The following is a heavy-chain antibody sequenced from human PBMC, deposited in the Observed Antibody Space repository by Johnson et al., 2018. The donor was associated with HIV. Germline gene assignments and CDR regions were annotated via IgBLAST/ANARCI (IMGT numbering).Heavy chain of an antibody. CDR3: ARQNYYDSSGPCAFDI. V-gene: IGHV3-9*01. CDR1: GFTFDDYA. Sequence: VQLVESGGGLVQPGMSLRLSCAASGFTFDDYAMHWVRQAPGKGLEWVSSISWNSGNIGYADSVRGRITISRDNSKNRLYLQMNSLRAEDTAVYYCARQNYYDSSGPCAFDIWGQGTMVTVSS. J-gene: IGHJ3*02. CDR2: ISWNSGNI. D-gene: IGHD3-22*01.